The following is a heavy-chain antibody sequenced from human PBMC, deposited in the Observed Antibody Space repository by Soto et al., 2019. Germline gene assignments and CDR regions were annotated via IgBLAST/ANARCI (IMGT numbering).Heavy chain of an antibody. CDR1: GGSISSYY. D-gene: IGHD2-15*01. V-gene: IGHV4-59*01. J-gene: IGHJ5*01. Sequence: SETLSLTCTVSGGSISSYYWSWIRQPPGKGLEWIGYIYYSGSTNYNPSLKSRVTISVDTSKSQFSLKLSSVTAADTAVYYCARVMGQCSGGSCYPLHNRFASWGQGTLVTVSS. CDR3: ARVMGQCSGGSCYPLHNRFAS. CDR2: IYYSGST.